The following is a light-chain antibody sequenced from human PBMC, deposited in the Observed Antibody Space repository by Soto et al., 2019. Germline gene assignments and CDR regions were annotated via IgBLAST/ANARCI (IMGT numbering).Light chain of an antibody. V-gene: IGLV2-14*01. CDR1: SSDVGAYNY. CDR2: EVS. CDR3: SSYTSSNTLV. J-gene: IGLJ2*01. Sequence: HSALTQPASVSGSPGQSITLSCTGTSSDVGAYNYVSWYQQHPGKAPKLMIFEVSDRPSGVSNRFSGSKSGNTASLTISGLQAEDEADYYCSSYTSSNTLVFGGGTKLTVL.